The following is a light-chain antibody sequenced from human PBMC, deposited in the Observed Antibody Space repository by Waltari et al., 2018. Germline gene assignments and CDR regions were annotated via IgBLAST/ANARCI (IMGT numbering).Light chain of an antibody. CDR1: SLRSSF. CDR2: GQN. Sequence: SSELPQAPAVSVASVQTVKITCHGDSLRSSFASWYQQTPGQAPALVMSGQNNRAPGIPDRFSGFSSGSTTTLTISGAQAEDEADYYCNSRASGGNHLFGGGTKLTV. CDR3: NSRASGGNHL. V-gene: IGLV3-19*01. J-gene: IGLJ2*01.